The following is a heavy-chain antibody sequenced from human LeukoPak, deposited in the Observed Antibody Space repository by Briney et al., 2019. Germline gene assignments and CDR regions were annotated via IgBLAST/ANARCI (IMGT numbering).Heavy chain of an antibody. CDR3: ARVYKWNDCSSTSCPFGY. J-gene: IGHJ4*02. Sequence: GGSLRLSCAASGFTFSDYYMSWIRQAPGKGLEWVSYISGSGSTIYYADSVKGRFTISRDNAKNSLYLHMNSLRAEDTAVYYRARVYKWNDCSSTSCPFGYWGQGTLVTVSS. V-gene: IGHV3-11*01. D-gene: IGHD2-2*01. CDR1: GFTFSDYY. CDR2: ISGSGSTI.